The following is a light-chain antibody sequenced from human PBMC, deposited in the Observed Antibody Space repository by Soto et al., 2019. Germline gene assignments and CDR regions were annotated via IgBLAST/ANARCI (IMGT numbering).Light chain of an antibody. V-gene: IGKV3-20*01. CDR1: QSVTSY. Sequence: QAPTAHSFALGDRVTITCRASQSVTSYLAWYQQKPGQAPRLLIYDASSRATGIPDRFSGGGSGTDFTLTISRLEPEDFAVYYCQQFSSYPLTFGGGTKVDIK. CDR3: QQFSSYPLT. J-gene: IGKJ4*01. CDR2: DAS.